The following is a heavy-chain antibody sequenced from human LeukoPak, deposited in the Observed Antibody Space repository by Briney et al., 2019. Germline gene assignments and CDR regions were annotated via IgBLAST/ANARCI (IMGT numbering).Heavy chain of an antibody. CDR3: ASPYYGDTEYYFDY. D-gene: IGHD4-17*01. V-gene: IGHV4-4*02. J-gene: IGHJ4*02. CDR1: GASTTSSSW. Sequence: PSGTLSLTCTISGASTTSSSWWSWVRQPPGEGLEWIGQIYYSGTTDYNPSLESRVTISLDKSKSQFFLKLNSVTAADTAVYYCASPYYGDTEYYFDYWGQGILVTVSS. CDR2: IYYSGTT.